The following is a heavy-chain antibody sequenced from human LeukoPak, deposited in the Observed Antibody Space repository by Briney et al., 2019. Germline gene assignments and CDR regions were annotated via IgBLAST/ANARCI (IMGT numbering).Heavy chain of an antibody. CDR2: ISSSSSTI. Sequence: GGSLRLSCAASGFTFSTYAMSWVRQAPGKGLEWVSYISSSSSTIYYADSVKGRFIISRDNAKNSLYLQMNSLRDEDTAVYYCARGALFDYWGQGTLVTVSS. V-gene: IGHV3-48*02. CDR3: ARGALFDY. J-gene: IGHJ4*02. CDR1: GFTFSTYA.